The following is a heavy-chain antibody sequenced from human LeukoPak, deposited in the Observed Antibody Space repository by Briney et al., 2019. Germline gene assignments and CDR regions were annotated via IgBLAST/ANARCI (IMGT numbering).Heavy chain of an antibody. CDR2: IKQDGSEK. CDR3: ARDRDTSMVTIDS. D-gene: IGHD5-18*01. CDR1: GFTFSSYW. Sequence: AGGSLRLSCAASGFTFSSYWMSWVRQAPGKGLEWVANIKQDGSEKYYVDSVKGRFTISGDNAKNSLSLQMNSLRAEDTAVYYCARDRDTSMVTIDSWGQGTPVTVSS. J-gene: IGHJ4*02. V-gene: IGHV3-7*03.